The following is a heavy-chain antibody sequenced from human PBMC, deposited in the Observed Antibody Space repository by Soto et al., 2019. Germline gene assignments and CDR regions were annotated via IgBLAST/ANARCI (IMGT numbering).Heavy chain of an antibody. J-gene: IGHJ6*02. CDR2: IRGSGGST. CDR1: GFTFSSYA. CDR3: AALDLTGYYNVRYYYGMDV. Sequence: EVQLLESGGGLVQPGGSLRLSCAASGFTFSSYAMSWVRQAPGKGLEWVSAIRGSGGSTYYADSVKGRFTISRDNSKNTLYLQMNSLRAEDTAVYYCAALDLTGYYNVRYYYGMDVWGQGTTVTVSS. V-gene: IGHV3-23*01. D-gene: IGHD3-9*01.